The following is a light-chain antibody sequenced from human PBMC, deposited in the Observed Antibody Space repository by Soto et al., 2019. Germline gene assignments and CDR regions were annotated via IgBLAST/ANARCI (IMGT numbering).Light chain of an antibody. CDR3: NSFTSSTTWV. Sequence: QSARSQPASVSGSPGQSITMSCTGTSSDVGGYNYVSWFQQHPGKAPKLLIYEVNNRPSGVSNRFSGSKSGNTASLTISGLQTEDEADYYCNSFTSSTTWVFGGGTKLTVL. CDR1: SSDVGGYNY. CDR2: EVN. J-gene: IGLJ3*02. V-gene: IGLV2-14*01.